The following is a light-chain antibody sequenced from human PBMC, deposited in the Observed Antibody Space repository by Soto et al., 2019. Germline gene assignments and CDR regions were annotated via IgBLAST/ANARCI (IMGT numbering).Light chain of an antibody. CDR2: DAS. J-gene: IGKJ1*01. V-gene: IGKV3-15*01. Sequence: EIVLTQSPATLSLSPGERATLSCRASQSVTRYLAWYQQKPGQAPRLLIYDASNRATGIPARFSGSGSGTDFTLTISSLQSEDFAVYYCQHYNYWPPKTFGQGTKVDIK. CDR3: QHYNYWPPKT. CDR1: QSVTRY.